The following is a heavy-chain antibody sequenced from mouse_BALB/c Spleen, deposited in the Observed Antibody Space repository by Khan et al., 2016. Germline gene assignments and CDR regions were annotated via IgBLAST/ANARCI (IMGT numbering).Heavy chain of an antibody. Sequence: EVQLQESGAELVKPGASVKLSCTASGFNIKDTYMHWVKQRPEQGLEWIGRIDPANGNTKYDPKFQGKATITADTSSNTAYLQLSSLTSEDTAVYYCAGDWDGFAYWGQGTLVTVSA. CDR3: AGDWDGFAY. D-gene: IGHD4-1*01. J-gene: IGHJ3*01. CDR2: IDPANGNT. V-gene: IGHV14-3*02. CDR1: GFNIKDTY.